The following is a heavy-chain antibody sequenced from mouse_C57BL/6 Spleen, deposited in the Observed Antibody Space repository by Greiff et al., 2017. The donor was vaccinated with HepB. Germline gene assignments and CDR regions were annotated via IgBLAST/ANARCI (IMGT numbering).Heavy chain of an antibody. Sequence: VQLKESGPGLVQPSQSLSITCTVSGFSLTSYGVHWVRQSPGKGLEWLGVIWRGGSTDYNAAFMSRLSITKDNSKSQVFFKMNSLQADDTAIYYCAKGAMITTGKWYFDVWGTGTTVTVSS. V-gene: IGHV2-5*01. CDR2: IWRGGST. CDR1: GFSLTSYG. D-gene: IGHD2-4*01. CDR3: AKGAMITTGKWYFDV. J-gene: IGHJ1*03.